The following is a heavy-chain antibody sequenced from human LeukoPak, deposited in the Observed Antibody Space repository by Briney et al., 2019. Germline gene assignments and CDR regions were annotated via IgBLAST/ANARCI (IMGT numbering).Heavy chain of an antibody. V-gene: IGHV1-69*05. CDR2: IISIFRTT. D-gene: IGHD5-24*01. CDR1: GGTFISYG. J-gene: IGHJ4*02. Sequence: SVKVSCKASGGTFISYGISWVRQAPGQGLEWMGGIISIFRTTNYAPKFRGRVTITTDESSRTVYMELTGLRSDDTAVYYCARSRRAGYKVYYFDSWGQGTLVTVSS. CDR3: ARSRRAGYKVYYFDS.